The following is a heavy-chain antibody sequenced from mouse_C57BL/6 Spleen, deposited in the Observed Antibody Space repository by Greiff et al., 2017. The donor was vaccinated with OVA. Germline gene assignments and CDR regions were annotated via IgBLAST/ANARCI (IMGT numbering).Heavy chain of an antibody. CDR2: ISYDGSN. CDR3: ARDAGRRAMDY. CDR1: GYSITSGYY. Sequence: EVHLVESGPGLVKPSQSLSLTCSVTGYSITSGYYWNWIRQFPGNKLEWMGYISYDGSNNYNPSLKNRISITRDTSKNQFFLKLNSVTTEDTATYYCARDAGRRAMDYWGQGTSVTVSS. V-gene: IGHV3-6*01. J-gene: IGHJ4*01. D-gene: IGHD3-3*01.